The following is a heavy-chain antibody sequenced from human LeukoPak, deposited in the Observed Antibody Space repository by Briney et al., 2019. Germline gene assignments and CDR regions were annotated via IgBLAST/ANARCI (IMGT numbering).Heavy chain of an antibody. CDR1: GYSFTSYW. CDR3: ARHKMVRGVMTNWFDP. J-gene: IGHJ5*02. Sequence: GESLKISCKGSGYSFTSYWIGWVRQMPGKGLECMGIIYPGDSDTRYSPSFQGQVTISADKSISTAYLQWSSLKASDTAMYYCARHKMVRGVMTNWFDPWGQGTLVTVSS. V-gene: IGHV5-51*01. D-gene: IGHD3-10*01. CDR2: IYPGDSDT.